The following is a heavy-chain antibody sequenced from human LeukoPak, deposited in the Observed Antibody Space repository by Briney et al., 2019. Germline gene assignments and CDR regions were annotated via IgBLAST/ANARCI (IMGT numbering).Heavy chain of an antibody. CDR3: ARPRGYNYVYESDY. D-gene: IGHD5-18*01. CDR2: ISGYSGNI. CDR1: GYTFFSYG. J-gene: IGHJ4*02. Sequence: ASVKVSCKSSGYTFFSYGISWVRQAPGQGLEWMGWISGYSGNITYAQKFQGRVTMTTDTSTSTAYMELRSLRSDDTAVYYCARPRGYNYVYESDYWGQGTLVTVSS. V-gene: IGHV1-18*01.